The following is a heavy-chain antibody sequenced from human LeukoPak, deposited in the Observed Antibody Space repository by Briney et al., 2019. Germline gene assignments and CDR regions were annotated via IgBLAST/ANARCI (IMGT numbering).Heavy chain of an antibody. CDR3: AKDPSTLDSTSN. D-gene: IGHD3-22*01. V-gene: IGHV3-30*18. J-gene: IGHJ4*02. Sequence: GGSLRLSCAASGFTFSSYGMHWVRQAPGKGLEWVAVISYDGSNKYYADSVKGRFTISRDNSKNTLYLQMNSLRTEGTAVYYCAKDPSTLDSTSNWGQGTLVTVSS. CDR2: ISYDGSNK. CDR1: GFTFSSYG.